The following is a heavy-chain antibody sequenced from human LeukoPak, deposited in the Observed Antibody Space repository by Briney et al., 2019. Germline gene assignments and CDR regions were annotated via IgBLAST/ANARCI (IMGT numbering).Heavy chain of an antibody. Sequence: PGRSLRLSCAASGFTFSSYAMHWVRQAPGKGLEWVAVIWYDGSNKYYADSVKGRFTISRDNSKNTLYLQMNSLRAEDTAVYYCARGDSSGYYYYYYGMDVWGQGTTVTVSS. V-gene: IGHV3-33*01. CDR2: IWYDGSNK. D-gene: IGHD3-22*01. J-gene: IGHJ6*02. CDR1: GFTFSSYA. CDR3: ARGDSSGYYYYYYGMDV.